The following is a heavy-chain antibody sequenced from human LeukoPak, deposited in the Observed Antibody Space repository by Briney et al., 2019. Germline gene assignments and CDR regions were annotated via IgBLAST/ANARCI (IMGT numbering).Heavy chain of an antibody. CDR2: MNPNSGNT. J-gene: IGHJ6*02. V-gene: IGHV1-8*01. D-gene: IGHD2-2*01. Sequence: ASVKVSCKASGYTFTSYDINWVRQATGQGLEWMGWMNPNSGNTGYAQKFQGRVTITADESTSTAYMELSSLRSEDTAVYYCAREGEVVVPAAIYYYYYGMDVWGQGTTVTVSS. CDR3: AREGEVVVPAAIYYYYYGMDV. CDR1: GYTFTSYD.